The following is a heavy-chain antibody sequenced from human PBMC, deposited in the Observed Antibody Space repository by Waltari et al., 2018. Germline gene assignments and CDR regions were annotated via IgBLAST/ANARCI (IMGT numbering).Heavy chain of an antibody. CDR3: VRTYCSSASCLYLDV. CDR1: GDPFSGSS. CDR2: IVPIFGRI. V-gene: IGHV1-69*01. D-gene: IGHD2-2*01. J-gene: IGHJ6*03. Sequence: QALLVQSETEMKKPGSRVKVSCKASGDPFSGSSFSWVRPAPGQGNEWMGGIVPIFGRIHYAEKFQGRVIITADEVTTTVYMELSSLRYQDTAVYYCVRTYCSSASCLYLDVWGMGTTVIVSS.